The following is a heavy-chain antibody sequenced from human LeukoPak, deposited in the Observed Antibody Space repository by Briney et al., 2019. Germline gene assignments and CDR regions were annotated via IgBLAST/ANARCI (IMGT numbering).Heavy chain of an antibody. V-gene: IGHV4-4*07. D-gene: IGHD6-13*01. CDR3: ARGQYSSSWYGSYYFDY. J-gene: IGHJ4*02. Sequence: SETLSLTCTVSGGSISSYYWSWIRQPAGKGLEWIGRIYTSGSTNYNPSLKSRVTMSVDTSKNQFSLELSSVTAADTAVYYCARGQYSSSWYGSYYFDYWGQGTPVTVSS. CDR2: IYTSGST. CDR1: GGSISSYY.